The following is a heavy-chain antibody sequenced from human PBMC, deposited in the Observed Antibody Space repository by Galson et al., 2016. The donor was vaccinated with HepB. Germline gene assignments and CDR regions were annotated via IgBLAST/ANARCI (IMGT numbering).Heavy chain of an antibody. CDR2: VIPFFGTS. J-gene: IGHJ4*02. D-gene: IGHD3-10*01. CDR1: GGSFSTHA. V-gene: IGHV1-69*06. Sequence: SVKVSCKASGGSFSTHAISWVRQAPGQGLEWMGVVIPFFGTSNYAEMFRGRVTITADKSTTTAYMKLSRLTSVDTAVYFCARSHGAGNSDGRGSHPTLHESDSWGQGTLVTVSS. CDR3: ARSHGAGNSDGRGSHPTLHESDS.